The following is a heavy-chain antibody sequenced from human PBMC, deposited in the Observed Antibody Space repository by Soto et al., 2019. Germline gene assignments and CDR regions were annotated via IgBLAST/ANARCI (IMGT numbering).Heavy chain of an antibody. CDR2: IYWDDDK. CDR1: GFSLSTSGVG. J-gene: IGHJ5*02. CDR3: AHHGYYRGGWFDP. D-gene: IGHD3-22*01. V-gene: IGHV2-5*02. Sequence: QITLKESGPTLVKTTQTLTLTCTFSGFSLSTSGVGVGWIRQSLGKALEWLALIYWDDDKRYSPSLKSWPTYTKDTSNNQVVLTMTNRDPVDTATYYSAHHGYYRGGWFDPWGQGTLVTVSS.